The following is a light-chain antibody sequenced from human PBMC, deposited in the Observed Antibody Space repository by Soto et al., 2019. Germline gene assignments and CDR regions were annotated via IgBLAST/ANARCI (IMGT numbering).Light chain of an antibody. CDR3: TSYTRDRTIV. V-gene: IGLV2-14*03. CDR2: DVS. J-gene: IGLJ2*01. CDR1: SSDVGGYNY. Sequence: QSVLTQPASVSGSPGQSITFSCTGTSSDVGGYNYVCWYQQQHLGKAPKLIIYDVSNRPSGVSSRFSGSKSGNTASLTISGLQAEDEADYYCTSYTRDRTIVFGGGTKVTVL.